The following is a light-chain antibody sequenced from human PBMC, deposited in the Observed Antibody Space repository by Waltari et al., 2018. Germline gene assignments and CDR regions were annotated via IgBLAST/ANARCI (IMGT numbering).Light chain of an antibody. CDR3: QQSYTTPT. Sequence: DIQMTQSPSSLSASVGDRVTITCRASQTIATSLNWYQQKPGHAPEVLIYGASILQIGVPSRFSGSGAGTDFTLTISSLQPEDFATYYCQQSYTTPTFGQGTKAEIK. CDR2: GAS. V-gene: IGKV1-39*01. J-gene: IGKJ1*01. CDR1: QTIATS.